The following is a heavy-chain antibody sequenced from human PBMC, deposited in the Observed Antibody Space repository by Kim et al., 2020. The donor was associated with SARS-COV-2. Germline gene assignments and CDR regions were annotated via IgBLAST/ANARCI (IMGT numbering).Heavy chain of an antibody. Sequence: SVKGRFTITRDNAKKSLYLHMNSLGAEDTAVYYCARVGRSTVTTYYFDYWGQGTLVTVSS. CDR3: ARVGRSTVTTYYFDY. V-gene: IGHV3-11*05. D-gene: IGHD4-17*01. J-gene: IGHJ4*02.